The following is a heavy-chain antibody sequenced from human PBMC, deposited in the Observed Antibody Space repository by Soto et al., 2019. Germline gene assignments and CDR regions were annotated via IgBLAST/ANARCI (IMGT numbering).Heavy chain of an antibody. CDR1: GYIFNNYG. CDR2: IAADNGDT. V-gene: IGHV1-18*01. J-gene: IGHJ4*02. Sequence: QIHLVQSGAEVRVPGASVKVSCRASGYIFNNYGVTWVRQAPGQGLEWMGFIAADNGDTKFAEKLQGRVSMTTDTSTNTAYMEQRSLRSDDTALYYCARWTLGSAIGIGDYWGQGTLVTVSS. D-gene: IGHD7-27*01. CDR3: ARWTLGSAIGIGDY.